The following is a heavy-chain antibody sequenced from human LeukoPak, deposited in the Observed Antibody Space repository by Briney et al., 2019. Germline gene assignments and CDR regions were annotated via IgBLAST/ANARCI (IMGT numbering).Heavy chain of an antibody. V-gene: IGHV3-30*18. CDR3: ANGDYPDY. D-gene: IGHD3-10*01. CDR1: GFTFSSYG. CDR2: ISYDGSNK. Sequence: GGSLRLSCAASGFTFSSYGMHWVRQAPGKGLEWVAVISYDGSNKYYADSVKGRFTISRDNSKNTLYLQMNSLRAEDTAVYYCANGDYPDYWGQGTLVTVSS. J-gene: IGHJ4*02.